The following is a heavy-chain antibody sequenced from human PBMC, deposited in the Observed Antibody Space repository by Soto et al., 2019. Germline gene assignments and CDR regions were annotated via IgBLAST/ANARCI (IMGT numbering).Heavy chain of an antibody. CDR2: IYWDDDK. Sequence: QITLKESGPTLVKPTQTLTLTCTFSGFALSTSGVGVGWIRQPPGKALEWLALIYWDDDKRYSPSLKSRLTITKDTSKNQVVLTMTNMDPVDTATYYCPHDLGSSEAFDIWGQRTMVTVSS. J-gene: IGHJ3*02. V-gene: IGHV2-5*02. D-gene: IGHD2-15*01. CDR1: GFALSTSGVG. CDR3: PHDLGSSEAFDI.